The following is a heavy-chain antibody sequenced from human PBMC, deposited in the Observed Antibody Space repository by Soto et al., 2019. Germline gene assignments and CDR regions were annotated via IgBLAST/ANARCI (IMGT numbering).Heavy chain of an antibody. Sequence: SETLSLTCTVSGGSISSGGYYWSWIRQHPGKGLEWIGYIYYSGSTYYHPSLKSRVTISVDTSKNQFSLKLSSVTAADTAVYYCARGAIPAAISVGGMDVWGQGTTVTVSS. V-gene: IGHV4-31*03. CDR1: GGSISSGGYY. CDR2: IYYSGST. D-gene: IGHD2-2*01. CDR3: ARGAIPAAISVGGMDV. J-gene: IGHJ6*02.